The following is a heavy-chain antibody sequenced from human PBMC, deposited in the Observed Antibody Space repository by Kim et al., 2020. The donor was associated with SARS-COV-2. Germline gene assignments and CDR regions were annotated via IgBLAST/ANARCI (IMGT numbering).Heavy chain of an antibody. CDR2: IIPILGIA. Sequence: SVKVSCKASGGTFSSSAISWVRQAPGQGLEWMGRIIPILGIANSAQKFQGRVTITADKSTSTAYMELSSLRSEDTAVYYCARISGSYYYYYGLYVWGQG. CDR1: GGTFSSSA. V-gene: IGHV1-69*04. CDR3: ARISGSYYYYYGLYV. D-gene: IGHD3-10*01. J-gene: IGHJ6*02.